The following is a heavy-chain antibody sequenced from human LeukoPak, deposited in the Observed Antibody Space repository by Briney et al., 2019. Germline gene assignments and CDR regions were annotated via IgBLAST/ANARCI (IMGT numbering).Heavy chain of an antibody. V-gene: IGHV3-74*01. CDR3: ARGESRFEY. CDR2: IDPDGSTT. J-gene: IGHJ4*02. Sequence: GGSLRLSCAASGFTLSSYWMHWVRQAPGEGLVWVSRIDPDGSTTNYADSVKGRFTISRDNAQNSLYLQMNSLRAEDTAVYYCARGESRFEYWGQGTLVTVSS. CDR1: GFTLSSYW.